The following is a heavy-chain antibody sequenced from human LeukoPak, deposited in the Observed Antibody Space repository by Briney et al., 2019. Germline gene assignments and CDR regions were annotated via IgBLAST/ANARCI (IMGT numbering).Heavy chain of an antibody. D-gene: IGHD3-3*01. Sequence: SETLSLTGTVPGYSITSGYYWGWTRQPPGKGLDWIGTVFYTVGTYSNPSLMSRVTISIDTSKNQFSLKLSSVTAGDTAVYYCARWYYDFWSGHENNWFDPWGQGTLVTVSS. J-gene: IGHJ5*02. CDR2: VFYTVGT. CDR1: GYSITSGYY. CDR3: ARWYYDFWSGHENNWFDP. V-gene: IGHV4-38-2*02.